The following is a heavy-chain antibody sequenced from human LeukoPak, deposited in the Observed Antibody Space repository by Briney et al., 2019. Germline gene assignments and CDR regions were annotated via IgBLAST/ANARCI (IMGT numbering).Heavy chain of an antibody. D-gene: IGHD4-11*01. V-gene: IGHV3-30*02. Sequence: SGGSLRLSCAASGLTFSSYGMHWVRQAPGKGQEWVAFIRYDGSNKYYADSVKGRFTISRDNSKNTLYLQMNSLRAEDTAVYYCAKGPTVTAYFDYWGQGTLVTVSS. CDR2: IRYDGSNK. CDR1: GLTFSSYG. J-gene: IGHJ4*02. CDR3: AKGPTVTAYFDY.